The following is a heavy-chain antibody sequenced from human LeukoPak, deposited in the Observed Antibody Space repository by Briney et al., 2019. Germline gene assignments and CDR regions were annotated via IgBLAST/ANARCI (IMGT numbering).Heavy chain of an antibody. V-gene: IGHV4-59*08. J-gene: IGHJ4*02. D-gene: IGHD6-19*01. CDR3: ARYGGSGWVIDN. CDR2: IYYTGAT. CDR1: VGSISSYH. Sequence: SETLSLTCTVSVGSISSYHWTWIRQPPGKGLEWIGYIYYTGATSYNPSLKSRVTISVDTSKKQFSLKLTSVTAADTAVYYCARYGGSGWVIDNWGQGTLVTVSS.